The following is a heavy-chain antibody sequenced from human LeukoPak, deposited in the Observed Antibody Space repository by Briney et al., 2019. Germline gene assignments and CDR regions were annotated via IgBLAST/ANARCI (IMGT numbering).Heavy chain of an antibody. CDR3: ARWGYYDSSGYYLFDY. Sequence: PGGSLRLSCAASGFTFSSYWMSWVRQAPGKGLEWVANIKQDGSEKYYVDSVKGRFTISRDNAKNSLCLQMNSLRAEDTAVYYCARWGYYDSSGYYLFDYWGQGTLVTVSS. D-gene: IGHD3-22*01. V-gene: IGHV3-7*01. CDR1: GFTFSSYW. J-gene: IGHJ4*02. CDR2: IKQDGSEK.